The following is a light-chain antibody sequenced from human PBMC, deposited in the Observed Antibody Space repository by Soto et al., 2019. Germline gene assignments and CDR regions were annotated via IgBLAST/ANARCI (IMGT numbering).Light chain of an antibody. CDR1: SSDIGAYDY. V-gene: IGLV2-11*01. J-gene: IGLJ2*01. CDR2: DVT. CDR3: CSYAGTSVL. Sequence: QSVLTQPRSVSGSPGQSVTFSCIGTSSDIGAYDYVSWYQQVPGKAPKLMIYDVTRRPSGVPDRFSGSKSGNTASLTISGLQAEDEADYYCCSYAGTSVLFGGGTKLTVL.